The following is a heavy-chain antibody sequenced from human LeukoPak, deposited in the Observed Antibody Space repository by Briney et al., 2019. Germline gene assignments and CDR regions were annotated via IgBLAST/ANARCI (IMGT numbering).Heavy chain of an antibody. CDR3: ATDAYYDYVWGSYRYDHLGFYDY. V-gene: IGHV3-23*01. D-gene: IGHD3-16*02. J-gene: IGHJ4*02. Sequence: GGSLRLSCAASGFTFSSYAMSWVRQAPGKGLEWVSAISGSGGSTYYADSVKGRFTISRDNSKNTLYLQMNSLRAENTAVYDCATDAYYDYVWGSYRYDHLGFYDYWGQGTLVTVSS. CDR2: ISGSGGST. CDR1: GFTFSSYA.